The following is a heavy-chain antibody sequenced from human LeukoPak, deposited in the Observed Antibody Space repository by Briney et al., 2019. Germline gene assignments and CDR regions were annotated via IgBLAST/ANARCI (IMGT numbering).Heavy chain of an antibody. J-gene: IGHJ4*02. V-gene: IGHV3-74*01. CDR3: ARGRPHGSDY. D-gene: IGHD2-15*01. CDR1: GFTFSNYW. CDR2: ISSDGSST. Sequence: GSLRLSCEASGFTFSNYWMNWVRQAPGKGLVWVSRISSDGSSTNYADSVKGRFTISRDNAKNTLYLQMNSLRVEDTAVYYCARGRPHGSDYWGQGTLVTVSS.